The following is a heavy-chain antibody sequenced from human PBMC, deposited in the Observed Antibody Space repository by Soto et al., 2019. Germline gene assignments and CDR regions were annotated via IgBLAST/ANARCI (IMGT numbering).Heavy chain of an antibody. J-gene: IGHJ6*03. CDR1: GYTFTSYY. V-gene: IGHV1-46*03. D-gene: IGHD2-2*01. CDR3: ARVVGDIVVVPAASPDYYYYMDV. Sequence: ASVKVSCKASGYTFTSYYMHWVRQAPGQGLEWMGIINPSGGSTSYAQKFQGRVTMTRDTSTSTVYMELSSLRSEDTAVYYCARVVGDIVVVPAASPDYYYYMDVWGKGTTVTV. CDR2: INPSGGST.